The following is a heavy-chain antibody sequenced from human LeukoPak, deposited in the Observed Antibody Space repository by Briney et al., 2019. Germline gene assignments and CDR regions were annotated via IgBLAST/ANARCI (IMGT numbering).Heavy chain of an antibody. Sequence: SGGSLRVSCAASGFTVSNNYMSWVCQAPGKGLEWVSLIYSGGSTYYADSVKGRFTISRDNSKNTLYLQMNSLRADDTAVYYCASYSSLDYWGQGTLVTVSS. CDR3: ASYSSLDY. J-gene: IGHJ4*02. CDR2: IYSGGST. V-gene: IGHV3-53*01. CDR1: GFTVSNNY. D-gene: IGHD3-22*01.